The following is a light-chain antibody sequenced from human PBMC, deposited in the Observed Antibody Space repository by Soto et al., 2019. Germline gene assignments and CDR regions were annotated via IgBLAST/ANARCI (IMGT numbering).Light chain of an antibody. J-gene: IGKJ4*01. CDR1: QRITTY. V-gene: IGKV1-39*01. CDR3: QQSYNTLRT. Sequence: DIQMTQSPSSLSASVGDRVTITCRASQRITTYLNWYQQKPGKAPNLLIYAASSLQSGVPSRFSGSGSGTDFTLTISSLQPEDFATYYCQQSYNTLRTFXGGTKVDIK. CDR2: AAS.